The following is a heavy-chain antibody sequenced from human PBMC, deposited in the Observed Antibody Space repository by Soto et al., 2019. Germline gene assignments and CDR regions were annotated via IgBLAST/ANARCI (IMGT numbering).Heavy chain of an antibody. CDR3: AREKPSQWLSHFDH. CDR1: GYTFTSSA. Sequence: QPGGSLRLSCAASGYTFTSSAIHWVRQAPGKGLEWVALISYDGNNKDYADSVRGRFSISRDNSKNTVYLQMNSLRPEDTAVFFCAREKPSQWLSHFDHWGPGTQGTVS. J-gene: IGHJ4*02. V-gene: IGHV3-30-3*01. CDR2: ISYDGNNK. D-gene: IGHD6-19*01.